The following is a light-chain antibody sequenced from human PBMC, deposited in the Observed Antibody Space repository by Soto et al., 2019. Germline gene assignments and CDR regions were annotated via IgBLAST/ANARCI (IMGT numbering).Light chain of an antibody. J-gene: IGLJ3*02. CDR1: SSDVGGYTS. CDR2: DVT. V-gene: IGLV2-11*01. Sequence: QSALTQPRSVSGSPRQSVTISCTGTSSDVGGYTSVSWYQQYPGKAPQLMIYDVTKRPSGVPDRFSGSKSGNTASLTISGLQAEDEADYYCSSYAGSLTMVFGGGTKLTVL. CDR3: SSYAGSLTMV.